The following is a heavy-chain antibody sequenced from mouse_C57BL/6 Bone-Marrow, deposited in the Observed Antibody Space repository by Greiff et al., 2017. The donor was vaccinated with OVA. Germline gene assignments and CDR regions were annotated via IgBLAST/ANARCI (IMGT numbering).Heavy chain of an antibody. J-gene: IGHJ2*01. Sequence: EVQLQPSGAELVRPGASVKLSCTASGFNIKDDYMHWVKQRPEQGLEWIGWIDPENGDTAYASKFQGKATITADTSSNTAYLQLSSLTSEDTAVYDSTTPDGYYVGYWGQGTTLTVSS. D-gene: IGHD2-3*01. CDR3: TTPDGYYVGY. CDR1: GFNIKDDY. V-gene: IGHV14-4*01. CDR2: IDPENGDT.